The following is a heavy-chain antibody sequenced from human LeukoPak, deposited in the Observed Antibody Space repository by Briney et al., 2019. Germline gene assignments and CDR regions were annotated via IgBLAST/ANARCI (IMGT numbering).Heavy chain of an antibody. Sequence: PSETLSLTCTVSGGSISSYYWSWIRQPPGKGLEWIGYIYYSGSTNYNPSLKSRVTISVDTSKNQFSLKLSSVTAADTAVYYCARDRSSSWYRHFDYWGQGTLVTVSS. CDR1: GGSISSYY. CDR2: IYYSGST. D-gene: IGHD6-13*01. CDR3: ARDRSSSWYRHFDY. V-gene: IGHV4-59*12. J-gene: IGHJ4*02.